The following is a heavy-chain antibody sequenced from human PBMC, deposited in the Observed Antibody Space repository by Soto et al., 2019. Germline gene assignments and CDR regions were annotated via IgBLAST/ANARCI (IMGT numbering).Heavy chain of an antibody. V-gene: IGHV1-69*02. CDR1: GGTFSSYT. Sequence: QVQLVQSGAEVKKPGSSVKVSCKASGGTFSSYTISWVRQAPGQGLEWMGRIIPILGIANYAQKFQGRVTITADKSTRTAYRELSSLRSEDTAVYYCARGSKVLRYFDWQYYFDYWGQGTLVTVSS. J-gene: IGHJ4*02. CDR2: IIPILGIA. D-gene: IGHD3-9*01. CDR3: ARGSKVLRYFDWQYYFDY.